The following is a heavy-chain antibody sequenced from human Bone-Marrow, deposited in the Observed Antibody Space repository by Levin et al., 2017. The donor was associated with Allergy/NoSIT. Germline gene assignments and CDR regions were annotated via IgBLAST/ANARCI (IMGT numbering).Heavy chain of an antibody. J-gene: IGHJ4*01. Sequence: PGGSLRLSCTASGFTFKSYAVHWLRQAPGKGLEWVAVISYDGAKKYYTDSVKGRFSISRDNFRNTLYLQMNSLTIEDTAVYYCARDRGSSWELYYFDSWGHGTVVTVS. V-gene: IGHV3-30*04. CDR2: ISYDGAKK. CDR3: ARDRGSSWELYYFDS. CDR1: GFTFKSYA. D-gene: IGHD6-13*01.